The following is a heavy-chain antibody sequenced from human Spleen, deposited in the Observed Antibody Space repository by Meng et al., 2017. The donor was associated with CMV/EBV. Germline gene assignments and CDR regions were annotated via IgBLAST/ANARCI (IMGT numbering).Heavy chain of an antibody. CDR3: AREGGPYYFDY. D-gene: IGHD3-16*01. CDR1: GFSFSDYY. CDR2: ITSSGSSK. Sequence: GESLKISCAGSGFSFSDYYMAWIRQAPGKGLEWVSYITSSGSSKYYADSVKGRFTISRDNAKNSLYLQMSSLRAEDTAVYYCAREGGPYYFDYWGQGTLVTVSS. V-gene: IGHV3-11*04. J-gene: IGHJ4*02.